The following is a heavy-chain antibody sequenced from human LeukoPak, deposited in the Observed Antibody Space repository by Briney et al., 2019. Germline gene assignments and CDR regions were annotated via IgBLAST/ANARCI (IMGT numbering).Heavy chain of an antibody. CDR3: ARGRRNDYYFDL. D-gene: IGHD2-21*02. Sequence: SETLSLTSTVYNGAISSYYWSWVRQPPGKGLEWIGSIYYSGGSNYNPSLKSRVTISVDPSKRQFSLKLTSVTAADTAVYYCARGRRNDYYFDLWGQGTLVTVSS. CDR1: NGAISSYY. CDR2: IYYSGGS. V-gene: IGHV4-59*01. J-gene: IGHJ4*02.